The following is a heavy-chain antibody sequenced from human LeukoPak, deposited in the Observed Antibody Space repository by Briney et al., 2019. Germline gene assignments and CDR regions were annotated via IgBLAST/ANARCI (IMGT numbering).Heavy chain of an antibody. CDR3: ASGTYHSDPRDGPYLKYFDY. D-gene: IGHD5-24*01. V-gene: IGHV1-18*01. Sequence: RASVKVSCKASGYTFTNYGISWVRQAPGQGLEWMGWISAYNGNTNYAQILQGRVTMTTDTSTSTAYMELRSLRSDDTAVYYCASGTYHSDPRDGPYLKYFDYWGQGTLVTVSS. CDR2: ISAYNGNT. CDR1: GYTFTNYG. J-gene: IGHJ4*02.